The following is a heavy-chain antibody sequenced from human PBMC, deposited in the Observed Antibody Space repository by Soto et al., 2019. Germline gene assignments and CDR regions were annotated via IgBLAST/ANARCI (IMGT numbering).Heavy chain of an antibody. Sequence: QLQLQESGSGLVKPSQTLSLTCAVSGGSISSGGYSWSWIRQPPGKGLEWIGYIYHSGSTYYNPSRKRRVTISVDRSKNQFSLKLSSVTAADTAVYYCAREVLYDSSGYYYFDYWGQGTLVTVSS. CDR3: AREVLYDSSGYYYFDY. V-gene: IGHV4-30-2*01. J-gene: IGHJ4*02. CDR2: IYHSGST. D-gene: IGHD3-22*01. CDR1: GGSISSGGYS.